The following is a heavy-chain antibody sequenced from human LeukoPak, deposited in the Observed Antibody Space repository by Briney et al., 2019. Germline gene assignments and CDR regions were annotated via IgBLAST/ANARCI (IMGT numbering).Heavy chain of an antibody. CDR3: ARDNGDFYYFDY. J-gene: IGHJ4*02. V-gene: IGHV3-30-3*01. CDR1: GFTFSSYA. D-gene: IGHD4-17*01. Sequence: GGSLRLSCAASGFTFSSYAMHWVRQAPGKGLEWVAVISYDGSNKYYADSVKGRFTISRDNSKNTLYLQMNSLRAEDTAVYYCARDNGDFYYFDYWGQGTLVTVSS. CDR2: ISYDGSNK.